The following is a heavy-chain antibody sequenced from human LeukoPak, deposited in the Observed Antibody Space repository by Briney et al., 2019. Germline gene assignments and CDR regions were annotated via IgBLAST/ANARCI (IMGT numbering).Heavy chain of an antibody. CDR1: GFTFSSNS. CDR3: ARGSVTTGPFGMDV. CDR2: ISSSSSTI. Sequence: GGSLRLSCAASGFTFSSNSMNWVRQAPGKGLEWVSYISSSSSTIYYADSVKGRFTISRDNSKNTLYLQMNSLRAEDTAVYYCARGSVTTGPFGMDVWGQGTTVTVSS. D-gene: IGHD5-18*01. J-gene: IGHJ6*02. V-gene: IGHV3-48*01.